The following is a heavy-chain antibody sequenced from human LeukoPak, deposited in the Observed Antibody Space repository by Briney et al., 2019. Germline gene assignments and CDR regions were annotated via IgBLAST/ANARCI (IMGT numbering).Heavy chain of an antibody. Sequence: PSETLSLTCTVSGYSISSGDYWGWIRQPPGKGLEWIGSIYHRGSTYYNPSLKSQVTISVDTSKNQFSLKVSSVTAADTAVYFCARDALTGSYFDYWGQGTLVTVSS. CDR1: GYSISSGDY. J-gene: IGHJ4*02. CDR2: IYHRGST. D-gene: IGHD1-26*01. V-gene: IGHV4-38-2*02. CDR3: ARDALTGSYFDY.